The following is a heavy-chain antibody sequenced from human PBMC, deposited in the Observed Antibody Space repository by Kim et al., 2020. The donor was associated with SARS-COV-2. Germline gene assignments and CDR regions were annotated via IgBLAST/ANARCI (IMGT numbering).Heavy chain of an antibody. CDR2: INAGNGNT. D-gene: IGHD3-10*01. V-gene: IGHV1-3*01. CDR1: GYTFTSYA. Sequence: ASVKVSCKASGYTFTSYAMHWVRQAPGQRLEWMGWINAGNGNTKYSQKFQGRVTITRDTSASTAYMELSSLRSEDTAVYYCARRGAIRLLWFGDDPYWFDPWGQGTLVTVSS. CDR3: ARRGAIRLLWFGDDPYWFDP. J-gene: IGHJ5*02.